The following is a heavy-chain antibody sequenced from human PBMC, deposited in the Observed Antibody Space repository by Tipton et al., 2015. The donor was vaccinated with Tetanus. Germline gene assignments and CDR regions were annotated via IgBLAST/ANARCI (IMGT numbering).Heavy chain of an antibody. V-gene: IGHV3-48*01. CDR3: AKDIDCSAGNCYNNYYGMAV. J-gene: IGHJ6*02. Sequence: SLRLSCIASGFTLRSYSMNWVRQAPGKGLEWISYISTTSNTIYYADSVKGRFTISRDNAMNTLYLQMNSLRVEDTAVYYCAKDIDCSAGNCYNNYYGMAVWSQGTTVTV. D-gene: IGHD2-15*01. CDR2: ISTTSNTI. CDR1: GFTLRSYS.